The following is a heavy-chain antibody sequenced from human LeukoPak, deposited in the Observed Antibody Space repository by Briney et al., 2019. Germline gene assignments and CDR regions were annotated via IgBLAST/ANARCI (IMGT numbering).Heavy chain of an antibody. Sequence: GGSLRLSCAASGFTFSSSAMSWVRRAPGKGLEWVSTISGSGGSANYADSVKGRFTVSRDNSKNTLYMQMNSLRVEDTAVYYCPRKYDSSGYYDHWGQGTLVTVSS. V-gene: IGHV3-23*01. CDR2: ISGSGGSA. CDR3: PRKYDSSGYYDH. D-gene: IGHD3-22*01. CDR1: GFTFSSSA. J-gene: IGHJ4*02.